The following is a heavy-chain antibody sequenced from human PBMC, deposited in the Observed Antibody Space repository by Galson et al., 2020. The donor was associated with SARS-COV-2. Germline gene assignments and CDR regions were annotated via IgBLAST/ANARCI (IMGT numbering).Heavy chain of an antibody. Sequence: GESLKISCAASGFTFSSYAMSWVRQAPGRGLEWVSTITTSGTSTYYADSVKGRFTISRDNSKNTLYLQMNSLRAEDTAVYYCAACIVGATKREYYYYYGMDVWGQGTTVTVSS. D-gene: IGHD1-26*01. V-gene: IGHV3-23*01. CDR2: ITTSGTST. CDR1: GFTFSSYA. CDR3: AACIVGATKREYYYYYGMDV. J-gene: IGHJ6*02.